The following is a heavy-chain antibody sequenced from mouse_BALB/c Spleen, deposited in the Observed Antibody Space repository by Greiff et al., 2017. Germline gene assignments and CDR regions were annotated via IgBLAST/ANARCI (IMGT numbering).Heavy chain of an antibody. CDR3: ARSPYDYDGEGFAY. V-gene: IGHV1-63*02. Sequence: QVQLQQSGAELVRPGTSVKISCKASGYTFTNYWLGWVKQRPGHGLEWIGDIYPGGGYTNYNEKFKGKATLTADTSSSTAYMQLSSLTSEDSAVYFCARSPYDYDGEGFAYWGQGTLVTVSA. J-gene: IGHJ3*01. CDR2: IYPGGGYT. D-gene: IGHD2-4*01. CDR1: GYTFTNYW.